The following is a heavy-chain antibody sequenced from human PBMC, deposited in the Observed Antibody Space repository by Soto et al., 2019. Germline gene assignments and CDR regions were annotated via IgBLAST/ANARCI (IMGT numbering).Heavy chain of an antibody. CDR1: GYTFTSYA. V-gene: IGHV1-3*01. Sequence: ASVKVSCKASGYTFTSYAMHWVRQAPGQRLEWMGWINAGNGNTKYSQKFQGRVTITRDTSASTAYMELSSLRSEDTAVYYRARDREGQAWLDPWGQGTLVTVSS. CDR2: INAGNGNT. CDR3: ARDREGQAWLDP. D-gene: IGHD1-26*01. J-gene: IGHJ5*02.